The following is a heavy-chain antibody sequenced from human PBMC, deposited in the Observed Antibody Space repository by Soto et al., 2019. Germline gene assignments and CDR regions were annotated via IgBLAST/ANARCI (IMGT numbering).Heavy chain of an antibody. D-gene: IGHD3-16*01. CDR3: ARVTVRPEVGFDY. Sequence: SETLSLTCTVSGGSISSGGYYWSWIRQHPGKGLEWIGYIYYSGSTYYNPSLKSRVTISVDTSKNQFSLKLSSVTAADTAVYYCARVTVRPEVGFDYWGQGTLLTVSS. CDR1: GGSISSGGYY. V-gene: IGHV4-31*03. J-gene: IGHJ4*02. CDR2: IYYSGST.